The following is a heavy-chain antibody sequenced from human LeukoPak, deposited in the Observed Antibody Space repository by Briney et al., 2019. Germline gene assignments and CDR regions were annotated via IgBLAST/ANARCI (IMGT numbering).Heavy chain of an antibody. CDR3: AGRAVYYYGSFN. V-gene: IGHV4-34*01. J-gene: IGHJ4*02. CDR1: GGSFSGYY. D-gene: IGHD3-10*01. Sequence: SETLSLTCAVYGGSFSGYYWSWIRQPPGKGLEWIGEINHSGSTNYNPSLKSRVTISVDTSKNQFSLKLSSVTAADPAVYYFAGRAVYYYGSFNWGQGTPVTVSS. CDR2: INHSGST.